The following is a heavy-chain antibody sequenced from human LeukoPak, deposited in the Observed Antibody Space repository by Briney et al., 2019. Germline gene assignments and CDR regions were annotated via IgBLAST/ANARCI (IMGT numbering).Heavy chain of an antibody. CDR3: ARDLASGFDY. V-gene: IGHV4-59*01. D-gene: IGHD5-12*01. CDR1: GGSISSYY. CDR2: IYYSGST. Sequence: PSETLSLTCTVSGGSISSYYWSWIRQPPGKGLEWIGYIYYSGSTNYNPSLKSRVIISVDTSKNQFSLKLSSVTAADTVVYYCARDLASGFDYWGQGTLVTVSS. J-gene: IGHJ4*02.